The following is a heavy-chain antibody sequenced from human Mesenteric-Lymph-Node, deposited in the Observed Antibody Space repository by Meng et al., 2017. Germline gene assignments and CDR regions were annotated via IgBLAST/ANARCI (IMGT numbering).Heavy chain of an antibody. V-gene: IGHV1-8*01. CDR2: MNPNSGNT. J-gene: IGHJ4*02. D-gene: IGHD4-17*01. CDR3: ARGTAYGDYVSL. Sequence: QVQAVESGAEVKKPGASVKVSFKASGYTFTSYDINWVRQATGQGLEWMGWMNPNSGNTGYAQKFQGRVTMTRNTSISTAYMELSSLRSEDTAVYYCARGTAYGDYVSLWGQGTLVTVSS. CDR1: GYTFTSYD.